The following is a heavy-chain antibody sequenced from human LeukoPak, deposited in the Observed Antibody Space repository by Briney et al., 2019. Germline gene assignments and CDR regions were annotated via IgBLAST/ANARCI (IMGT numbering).Heavy chain of an antibody. CDR3: ARDRLGPSFSVSHFDL. V-gene: IGHV3-20*04. D-gene: IGHD3-3*02. CDR2: INYNGAIT. Sequence: GGSLRLSCATSGFTFVDYVLSWVRRAPGKGLEWLCAINYNGAITDYADSVKGRFTISRDNAKNSLYLRMDSLRAEDTALYYCARDRLGPSFSVSHFDLWGQGTLVTVSS. CDR1: GFTFVDYV. J-gene: IGHJ4*02.